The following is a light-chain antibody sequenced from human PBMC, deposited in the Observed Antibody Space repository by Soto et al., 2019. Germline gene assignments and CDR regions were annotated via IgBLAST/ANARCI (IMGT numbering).Light chain of an antibody. CDR1: QGIRSA. CDR2: AAS. V-gene: IGKV1-6*01. CDR3: LLDFSYFWA. Sequence: AIQLTQSPSSLSASVGDRVTITCRASQGIRSALGWYQQKPGKVPKLLIYAASTLQSGVPSRFSGSGSGTDFTLTISSLPPEDFATYYCLLDFSYFWAFGQGTKVE. J-gene: IGKJ1*01.